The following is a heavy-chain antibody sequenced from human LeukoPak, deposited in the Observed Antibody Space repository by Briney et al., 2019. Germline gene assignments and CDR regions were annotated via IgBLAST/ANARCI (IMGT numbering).Heavy chain of an antibody. D-gene: IGHD2-15*01. CDR2: ISAYNGNT. Sequence: ASVKVSCKVSGYTLTELSMHWVRQAPGQGLEWMGWISAYNGNTNYAQKLQGRVTMTTDTSTSTAYMELRSLRSDDTAVYYCARRDCSGGSCYTGIDYWGQGTLVTVSS. V-gene: IGHV1-18*01. CDR1: GYTLTELS. CDR3: ARRDCSGGSCYTGIDY. J-gene: IGHJ4*02.